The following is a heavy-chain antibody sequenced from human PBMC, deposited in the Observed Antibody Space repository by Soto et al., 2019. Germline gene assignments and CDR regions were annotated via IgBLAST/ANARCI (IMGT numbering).Heavy chain of an antibody. D-gene: IGHD3-22*01. V-gene: IGHV3-23*01. Sequence: EVQLLESGGALVQPGGSLRLSCAASGSTFNSYVMTWVRQAPGEGLEWVSSISRSGRGSAYYADSVKGRFTISRDNSENTLFLQMNNLRDEDTALYYCARGRYLDSSDYWVANLPFDHWGLGTLVTVSS. CDR1: GSTFNSYV. CDR2: ISRSGRGSA. J-gene: IGHJ4*02. CDR3: ARGRYLDSSDYWVANLPFDH.